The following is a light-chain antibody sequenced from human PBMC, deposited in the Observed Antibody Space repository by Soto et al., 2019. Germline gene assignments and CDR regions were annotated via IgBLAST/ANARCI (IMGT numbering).Light chain of an antibody. J-gene: IGLJ1*01. Sequence: QSALTQPPSASGSPGQSVTISCTGTSSDVGGYNYVSWYQQHPGKAPKLMIYDVSRRPSGVPDRFSGSMSGNTASLTVSRLQADDEADYHFTSYAGSTNYLVFATGTKGTAL. CDR2: DVS. V-gene: IGLV2-8*01. CDR3: TSYAGSTNYLV. CDR1: SSDVGGYNY.